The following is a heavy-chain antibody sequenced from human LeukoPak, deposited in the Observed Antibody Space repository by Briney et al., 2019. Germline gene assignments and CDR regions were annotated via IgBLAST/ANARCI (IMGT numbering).Heavy chain of an antibody. V-gene: IGHV1-2*02. CDR2: IDPKRDPKRGGT. CDR3: ARATSGGNTIDY. J-gene: IGHJ4*02. CDR1: GYSFSDYY. Sequence: GASVKASCKASGYSFSDYYLHWVRLAPGQGLEWMGWIDPKRDPKRGGTNYAQKFQGRVTMTRDTSISTVYMELSGLRSDDTAVYYCARATSGGNTIDYWGQGTLVTVSS. D-gene: IGHD4-23*01.